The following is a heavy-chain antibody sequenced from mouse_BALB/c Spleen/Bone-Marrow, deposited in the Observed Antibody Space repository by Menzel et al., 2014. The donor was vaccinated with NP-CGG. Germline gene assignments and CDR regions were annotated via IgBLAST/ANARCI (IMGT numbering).Heavy chain of an antibody. V-gene: IGHV1-80*01. Sequence: QVQLQQSGAELVRPGSSVKISCKASGYALSSNWMNWVKQRPGQGLEWIGQIYPGDGDTNYNGKFQGKATLTADKSSSTAYMQLSSLTTEDSAVYFYARGDYRYGDFAMDYWGQGTSVTVSS. CDR1: GYALSSNW. CDR2: IYPGDGDT. J-gene: IGHJ4*01. CDR3: ARGDYRYGDFAMDY. D-gene: IGHD2-12*01.